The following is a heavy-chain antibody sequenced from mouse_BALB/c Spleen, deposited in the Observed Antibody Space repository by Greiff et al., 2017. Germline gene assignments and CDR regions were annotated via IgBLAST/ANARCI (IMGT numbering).Heavy chain of an antibody. CDR3: IGGKDWFAY. V-gene: IGHV1-5*01. J-gene: IGHJ3*01. Sequence: EVQLQQSGTVLARPGASVKMSCKASGYTFTSYWMHWVKQRPGQGLEWIGAIYPGNSDTSYNQKFKGKAKLTAVTSTSTAYMELSSLTNEDSAVYYCIGGKDWFAYWGQGTLVTVSA. CDR2: IYPGNSDT. CDR1: GYTFTSYW. D-gene: IGHD1-3*01.